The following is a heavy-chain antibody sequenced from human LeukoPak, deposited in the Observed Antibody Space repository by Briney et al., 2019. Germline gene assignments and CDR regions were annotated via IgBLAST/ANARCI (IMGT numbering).Heavy chain of an antibody. CDR1: GGSISSSSYY. CDR3: ARKGYRGRVTAIIG. Sequence: SETLSLTCTVSGGSISSSSYYWGWIRQPPGKGLEWIGSIYYSGSTYYNPSLKSRVTISVDTSKNQFSLKLSSVTAADTAVYYCARKGYRGRVTAIIGWGQGTLVTVSS. CDR2: IYYSGST. V-gene: IGHV4-39*07. J-gene: IGHJ4*02. D-gene: IGHD2-21*02.